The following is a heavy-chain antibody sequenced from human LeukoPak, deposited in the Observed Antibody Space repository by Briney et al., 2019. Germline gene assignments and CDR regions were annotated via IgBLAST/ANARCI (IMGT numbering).Heavy chain of an antibody. J-gene: IGHJ6*04. Sequence: GGSLRLSCAASGFTFSTSWMTWIRQAPGKGLEWVASMNQDGSEIHYVDSVKGRFTISRDNAKNSLYLQMNSLRAEDTAVYYCAELGITMIGGVWGKGTTVTISS. D-gene: IGHD3-10*02. CDR3: AELGITMIGGV. V-gene: IGHV3-7*01. CDR1: GFTFSTSW. CDR2: MNQDGSEI.